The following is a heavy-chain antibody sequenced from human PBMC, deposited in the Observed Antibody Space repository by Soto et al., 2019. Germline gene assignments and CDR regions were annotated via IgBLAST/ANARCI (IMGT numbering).Heavy chain of an antibody. CDR2: IGSSDSAT. D-gene: IGHD6-13*01. Sequence: GGSLTLSCAASGFTFSDYYMSWIRQAPGKGLEWVSYIGSSDSATYYADSVKGRFTISRDNSKNTLYLQMNSLRAEDTAVYYCAKHAAAAAPDYWGQGTLVTVSS. CDR3: AKHAAAAAPDY. CDR1: GFTFSDYY. V-gene: IGHV3-11*01. J-gene: IGHJ4*02.